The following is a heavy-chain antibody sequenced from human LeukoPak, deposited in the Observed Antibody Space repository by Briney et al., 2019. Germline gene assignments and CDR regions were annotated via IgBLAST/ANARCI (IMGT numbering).Heavy chain of an antibody. V-gene: IGHV4-61*01. D-gene: IGHD1-14*01. J-gene: IGHJ4*02. CDR2: IYNSGST. CDR3: ARRYTSWPPYFDY. CDR1: GDSVSSGSYS. Sequence: PSETLSLTCAVSGDSVSSGSYSWSWIRQPPGKGLEWIGYIYNSGSTNYNPSLKSRVTISVDTSKNQFSLKLSSVTAADTVVYYCARRYTSWPPYFDYWGQGTLVTVSS.